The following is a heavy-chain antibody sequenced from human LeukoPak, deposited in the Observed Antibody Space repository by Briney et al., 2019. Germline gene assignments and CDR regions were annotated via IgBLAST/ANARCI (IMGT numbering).Heavy chain of an antibody. CDR2: MTASSSHI. Sequence: GGSLRLSCASSGLTFSSYSMNWIRQAPGKGLEWVSSMTASSSHIWYADVVKGRFTISRDNAKNSLYLQMNSLTADDTGVYYCARDANWSSDNWGQGTLVTVSS. CDR1: GLTFSSYS. J-gene: IGHJ4*02. D-gene: IGHD1-1*01. CDR3: ARDANWSSDN. V-gene: IGHV3-21*03.